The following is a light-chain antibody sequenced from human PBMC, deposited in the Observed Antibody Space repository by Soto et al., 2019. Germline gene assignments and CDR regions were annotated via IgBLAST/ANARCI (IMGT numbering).Light chain of an antibody. Sequence: EIVMTQSPATLSVSPGERATLSCRASQSISSKLAWFQQKAGQGPRLLIYDTSTRATGIPARFSGSGSGTEFTLTISSLQSADFAVYYCQQYNNWPLTFGGGTKVDIK. CDR2: DTS. J-gene: IGKJ4*01. CDR3: QQYNNWPLT. CDR1: QSISSK. V-gene: IGKV3-15*01.